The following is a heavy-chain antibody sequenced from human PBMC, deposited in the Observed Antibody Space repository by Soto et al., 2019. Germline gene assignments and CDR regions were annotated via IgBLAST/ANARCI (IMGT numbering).Heavy chain of an antibody. Sequence: VASVKVSCKASGYTFTSYGISWVRQAPGQGLEWMGWISAYNGNTNYAQKLQSRVTMTTDTSTSTAYMELRSLRSDDTAVYYCARGRGVVVPAATDYWGQGTLVTVSS. V-gene: IGHV1-18*01. J-gene: IGHJ4*02. CDR3: ARGRGVVVPAATDY. CDR2: ISAYNGNT. CDR1: GYTFTSYG. D-gene: IGHD2-2*01.